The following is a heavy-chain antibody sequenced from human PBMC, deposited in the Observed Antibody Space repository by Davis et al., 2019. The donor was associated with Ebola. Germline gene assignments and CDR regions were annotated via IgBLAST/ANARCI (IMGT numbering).Heavy chain of an antibody. CDR3: AREGDGDYDFWSGYYTAWFDY. J-gene: IGHJ4*02. CDR1: GFTFSSYW. D-gene: IGHD3-3*01. V-gene: IGHV3-7*03. CDR2: IKQDGSEK. Sequence: GGSLRLSCAASGFTFSSYWMSWVRQAPGKGLEWVANIKQDGSEKYYVDSVKGRFTISRDNAKNSLYLQMNSLRAEDKAVYYCAREGDGDYDFWSGYYTAWFDYWGQGTLVTVSS.